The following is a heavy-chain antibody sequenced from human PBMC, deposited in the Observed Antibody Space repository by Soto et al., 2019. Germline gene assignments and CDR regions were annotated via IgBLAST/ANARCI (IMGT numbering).Heavy chain of an antibody. CDR2: INHSGST. D-gene: IGHD4-17*01. Sequence: PSETLSLTCAVYGGSFSGYYWSWIRQPPGKGLEWIGEINHSGSTNYNPSLKSRVTISVDTSKNQFSLKLSSVTAADTAVYYCARDSFDRATTVTKDAFDIWGQGTMVT. CDR3: ARDSFDRATTVTKDAFDI. V-gene: IGHV4-34*01. CDR1: GGSFSGYY. J-gene: IGHJ3*02.